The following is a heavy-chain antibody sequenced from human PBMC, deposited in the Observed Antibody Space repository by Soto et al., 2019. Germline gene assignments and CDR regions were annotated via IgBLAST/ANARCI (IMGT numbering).Heavy chain of an antibody. J-gene: IGHJ5*02. V-gene: IGHV3-23*01. Sequence: PGGSLRLSCAASGFTFSNYAMTWVRQAPGKGLEWVAAISGGGGGTYYADPVKGRFTISRDNSKNTLHLQMNNLRAEDTATYYCAKDFAGPDISWRLLFDPWGQGTLVTVSS. CDR3: AKDFAGPDISWRLLFDP. CDR2: ISGGGGGT. D-gene: IGHD6-13*01. CDR1: GFTFSNYA.